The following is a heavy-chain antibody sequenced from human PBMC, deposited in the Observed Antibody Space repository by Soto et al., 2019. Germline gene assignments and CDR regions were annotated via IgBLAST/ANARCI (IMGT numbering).Heavy chain of an antibody. CDR1: GFTFSSYS. V-gene: IGHV3-21*01. CDR3: ARGCVYCSGGSCFKHYFDY. J-gene: IGHJ4*02. CDR2: ISSSSSYI. D-gene: IGHD2-15*01. Sequence: RLSCAASGFTFSSYSMNWVRQAPGKGLEWVSSISSSSSYIYYADSVKGRFTISRDNAKNSLYLQMNSLRAEDTAVYYCARGCVYCSGGSCFKHYFDYWGQGTLVTVSA.